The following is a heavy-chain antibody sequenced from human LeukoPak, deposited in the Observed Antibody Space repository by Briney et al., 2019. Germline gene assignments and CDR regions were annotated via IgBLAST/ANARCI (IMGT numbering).Heavy chain of an antibody. D-gene: IGHD6-6*01. CDR2: IIPIFGTA. Sequence: GASVKVSCKASGGTFSSYAISWVRQAPGQGLEWMGGIIPIFGTANYAQKFQGRVTITADKSTSTAYMELSSLRSEDTAVYYCASSIAARRAWFDPWGQGTLVTVSS. CDR1: GGTFSSYA. CDR3: ASSIAARRAWFDP. J-gene: IGHJ5*02. V-gene: IGHV1-69*06.